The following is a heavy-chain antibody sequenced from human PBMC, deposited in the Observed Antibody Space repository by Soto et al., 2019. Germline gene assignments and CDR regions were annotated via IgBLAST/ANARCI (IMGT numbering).Heavy chain of an antibody. V-gene: IGHV1-69*13. J-gene: IGHJ4*02. Sequence: GTSVKLSCEACGGRFRSYAISWVRQAPGQGLEWMGGIIPIFGTANYAQKFQGRVTITADESTSTAYMELSSLRSEDTAVYYCARDPAPTMIVGLAYWGQGTLVTVSS. CDR3: ARDPAPTMIVGLAY. CDR2: IIPIFGTA. CDR1: GGRFRSYA. D-gene: IGHD3-22*01.